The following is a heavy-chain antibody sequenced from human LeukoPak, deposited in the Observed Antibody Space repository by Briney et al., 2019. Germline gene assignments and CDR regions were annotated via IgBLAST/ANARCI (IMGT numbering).Heavy chain of an antibody. CDR3: ATWVSAWLRFDY. CDR2: VDPEDGET. Sequence: ASVKVSCKVSGYTFTDYYMHWVQQAPGKGLEWMGLVDPEDGETIYAEKFQGRVTITADTSTDTAYTELSSLRSEDTAVYYCATWVSAWLRFDYWGQGTLVTVSS. V-gene: IGHV1-69-2*01. J-gene: IGHJ4*02. CDR1: GYTFTDYY. D-gene: IGHD5-12*01.